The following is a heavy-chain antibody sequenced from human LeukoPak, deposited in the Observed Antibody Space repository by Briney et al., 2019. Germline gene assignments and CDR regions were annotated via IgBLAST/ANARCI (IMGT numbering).Heavy chain of an antibody. J-gene: IGHJ4*02. CDR1: GFTFSGYS. V-gene: IGHV3-21*01. CDR3: AKDRRQSGSFDY. CDR2: ISSSSSYI. Sequence: GGSLRLSCAASGFTFSGYSMNWVRQAPGKGLEWVSSISSSSSYIYYADSVKGRFTISRDNAKNSLYLQMNSLRAEDTAVYYCAKDRRQSGSFDYWGQGTLVTVSS. D-gene: IGHD3-3*01.